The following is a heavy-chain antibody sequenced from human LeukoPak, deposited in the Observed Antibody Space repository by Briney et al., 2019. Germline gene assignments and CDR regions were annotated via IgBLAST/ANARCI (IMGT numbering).Heavy chain of an antibody. V-gene: IGHV3-23*01. CDR3: AKGPCSSTSCYYYYYYGMDV. CDR2: ISGSGGST. D-gene: IGHD2-2*01. J-gene: IGHJ6*02. CDR1: GFTFSDYY. Sequence: PGGSLRLFCAASGFTFSDYYMSWIRQAPGKGLEWVSAISGSGGSTYYADSVKGRFTISRDNSKNTLYLQMNSLRAEDTAVYYCAKGPCSSTSCYYYYYYGMDVWGQGTTVTDSS.